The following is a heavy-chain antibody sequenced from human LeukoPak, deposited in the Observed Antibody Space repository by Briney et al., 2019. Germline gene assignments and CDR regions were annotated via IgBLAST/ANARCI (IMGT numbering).Heavy chain of an antibody. CDR1: GYSFTSYW. CDR2: IDPSDSYT. V-gene: IGHV5-10-1*01. Sequence: GESLRISCKGSGYSFTSYWISWVRQMPGKGLEWMGRIDPSDSYTNYSPSFQGHVTISADKSISTAYLQWSSLKASDTAMYYCERRGDYVWGSYRLYYFDYWGQGTLVTVSS. CDR3: ERRGDYVWGSYRLYYFDY. J-gene: IGHJ4*02. D-gene: IGHD3-16*02.